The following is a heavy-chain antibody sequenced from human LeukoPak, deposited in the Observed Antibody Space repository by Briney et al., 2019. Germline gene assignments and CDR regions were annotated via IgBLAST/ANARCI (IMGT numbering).Heavy chain of an antibody. CDR1: GVSISSYF. V-gene: IGHV4-59*01. CDR3: ASQLGGTTFH. D-gene: IGHD1-1*01. CDR2: VYYNGIT. Sequence: SETLSLTCTVSGVSISSYFWSWIRQPPGKGLEWVGYVYYNGITNYNPSLKSRVSISLDTSKNQFSPNLNSVTAADTAVYYCASQLGGTTFHWGQGTLVTVSS. J-gene: IGHJ4*02.